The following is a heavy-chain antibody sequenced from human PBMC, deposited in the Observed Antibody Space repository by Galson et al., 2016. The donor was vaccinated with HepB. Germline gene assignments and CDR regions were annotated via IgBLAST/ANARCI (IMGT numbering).Heavy chain of an antibody. J-gene: IGHJ4*02. V-gene: IGHV4-39*01. Sequence: SETLSLTCTVSGDSISGSSYFWGWIRQPPGKGLEWLGSIYYTGSTDYNPSLKSRVTIFVDTSKNQFSLKLNSVTAADTVVYYCGRRRGGFPDYWGQGTLVTVSS. CDR1: GDSISGSSYF. CDR2: IYYTGST. D-gene: IGHD2/OR15-2a*01. CDR3: GRRRGGFPDY.